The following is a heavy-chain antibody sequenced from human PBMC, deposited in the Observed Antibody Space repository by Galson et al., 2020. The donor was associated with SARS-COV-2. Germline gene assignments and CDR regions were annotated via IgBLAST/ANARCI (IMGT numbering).Heavy chain of an antibody. CDR3: ARARLALHDDGSGKRYWCDP. CDR2: IYYSGST. CDR1: GGSISSGGYY. Sequence: SETLSLTCTVSGGSISSGGYYWSWIRQHPGKGLEWIGYIYYSGSTYYNPSLKSRVTISVDTSKNQFSLKLSSVTAADTAVYYCARARLALHDDGSGKRYWCDPWGQGTLVTVSS. D-gene: IGHD3-10*01. V-gene: IGHV4-31*03. J-gene: IGHJ5*02.